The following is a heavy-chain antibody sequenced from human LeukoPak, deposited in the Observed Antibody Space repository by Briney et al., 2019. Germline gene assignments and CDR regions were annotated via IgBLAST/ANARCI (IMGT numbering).Heavy chain of an antibody. CDR2: ISSSSSYI. D-gene: IGHD6-13*01. V-gene: IGHV3-21*01. CDR3: ASRLYSSSSVDY. CDR1: GFTFSSYS. Sequence: PGGSLRLSCAAPGFTFSSYSMNWVRQAPGKGLEWVSSISSSSSYIYYADSVKGRFTISRDNAKNSLYLQMNSLRAEDTAVYYCASRLYSSSSVDYWGQGTLVTVSS. J-gene: IGHJ4*02.